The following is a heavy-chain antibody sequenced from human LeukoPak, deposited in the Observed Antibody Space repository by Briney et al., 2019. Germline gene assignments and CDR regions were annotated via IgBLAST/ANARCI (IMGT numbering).Heavy chain of an antibody. J-gene: IGHJ6*02. V-gene: IGHV3-21*01. D-gene: IGHD1-20*01. CDR2: ISSSSSYI. CDR1: GFTFSSYS. CDR3: ARDQEGFARVNWNDGGYYYYGMDV. Sequence: KTGGSLRLSCAASGFTFSSYSMNWVRQAPGKGLEWVSSISSSSSYIYYADSVKGRFTISRDNAKNSLYLQMNSLRAEDTAVYYCARDQEGFARVNWNDGGYYYYGMDVWGQGTTVTVSS.